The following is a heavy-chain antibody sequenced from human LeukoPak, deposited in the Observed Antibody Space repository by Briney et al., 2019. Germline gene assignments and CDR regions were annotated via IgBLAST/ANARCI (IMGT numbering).Heavy chain of an antibody. CDR3: ARELGCSGGSCYSDGAFDI. V-gene: IGHV4-59*01. CDR2: IYYSGST. D-gene: IGHD2-15*01. Sequence: PSETLSLTCTVPGGSISSYYWSWIRQPPGKGLEWIGYIYYSGSTNYNPSPKSRVTISVDTSKNQFSLKLSSVTAADTAVYYCARELGCSGGSCYSDGAFDIWGQGTMVTVSS. CDR1: GGSISSYY. J-gene: IGHJ3*02.